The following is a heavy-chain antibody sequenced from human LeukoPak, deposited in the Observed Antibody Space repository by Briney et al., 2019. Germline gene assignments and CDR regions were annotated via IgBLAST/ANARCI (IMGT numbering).Heavy chain of an antibody. Sequence: GGSLRLSCAASGFTFSSYGMHWVRQAPGKGLEWVAVISYDGGKNYYADSVKGRFTISRDNAKNSLFLQMNSLRAEDTAVYYCARDSSGPWFDPWGQGTLVTVSS. CDR2: ISYDGGKN. V-gene: IGHV3-30*03. J-gene: IGHJ5*02. CDR3: ARDSSGPWFDP. D-gene: IGHD6-6*01. CDR1: GFTFSSYG.